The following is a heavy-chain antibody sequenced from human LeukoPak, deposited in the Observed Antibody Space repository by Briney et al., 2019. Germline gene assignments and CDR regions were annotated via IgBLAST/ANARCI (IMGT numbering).Heavy chain of an antibody. V-gene: IGHV1-69*04. J-gene: IGHJ4*01. CDR2: IIPILGIA. CDR1: GGTFSTYA. Sequence: SVKVSCKASGGTFSTYAISWVRQAPGQGLEWMGRIIPILGIANYAQKFQGRVTITADKSTSTAYMERSSLRSEDTAVYYCASLHGGNSGGGYWGHGTLVTVSS. D-gene: IGHD4-23*01. CDR3: ASLHGGNSGGGY.